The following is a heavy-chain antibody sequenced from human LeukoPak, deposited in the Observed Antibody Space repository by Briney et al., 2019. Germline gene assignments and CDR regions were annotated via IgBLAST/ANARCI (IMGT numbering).Heavy chain of an antibody. CDR2: ISTYNGNT. V-gene: IGHV1-18*01. Sequence: ASVKVSCKASGYTFTSYGISWVRQAPGQGLEWMGWISTYNGNTNYAQKLQGRVTMTTDTSTSTAYMELRSLRSDDTAVYYCARDPHEFSSGWSHFEYWGQGTLVTVSS. D-gene: IGHD6-19*01. CDR3: ARDPHEFSSGWSHFEY. CDR1: GYTFTSYG. J-gene: IGHJ4*02.